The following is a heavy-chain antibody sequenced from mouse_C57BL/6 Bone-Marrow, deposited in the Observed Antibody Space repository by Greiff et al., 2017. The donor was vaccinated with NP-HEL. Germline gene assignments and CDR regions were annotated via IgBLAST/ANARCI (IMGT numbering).Heavy chain of an antibody. Sequence: QVQLQQSGPGLVQPSQSLSITCTVSGFSLTSYGVHWVRQSPGKGLEWLGVIWSGGSTDYNAAFISRLSISKDNSKSQVFFKMNSLQADDTAIYYCARTFYDGYYRDYAMDYWGQGTSVTVSS. CDR3: ARTFYDGYYRDYAMDY. J-gene: IGHJ4*01. CDR1: GFSLTSYG. CDR2: IWSGGST. V-gene: IGHV2-2*01. D-gene: IGHD2-3*01.